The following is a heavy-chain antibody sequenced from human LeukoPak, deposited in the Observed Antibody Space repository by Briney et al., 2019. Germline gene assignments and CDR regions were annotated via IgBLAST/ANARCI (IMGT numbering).Heavy chain of an antibody. CDR1: GGTFSSYA. V-gene: IGHV1-69*13. CDR3: ARVGRYGHYYYYYMDV. Sequence: SVKVSCKASGGTFSSYAISWVRQAPGQGLEWMGGIIPIFGTANYAQKFQGRVTITADESTSTAYMELSSLRSEDTAVYYCARVGRYGHYYYYYMDVWGKGTTVTVSS. D-gene: IGHD1-26*01. CDR2: IIPIFGTA. J-gene: IGHJ6*03.